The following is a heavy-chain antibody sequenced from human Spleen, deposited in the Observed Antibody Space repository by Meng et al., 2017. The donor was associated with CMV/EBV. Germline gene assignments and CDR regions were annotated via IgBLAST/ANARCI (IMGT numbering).Heavy chain of an antibody. CDR3: TRWGIAARHPFDY. D-gene: IGHD6-6*01. CDR1: GVTFSGSA. CDR2: IRSKANSYAT. J-gene: IGHJ4*02. V-gene: IGHV3-73*01. Sequence: SGVTFSGSAMHWVRQASGKGLEWVGRIRSKANSYATAYAASVKGRFTISRDDSKNTAYLQMNSLKTEDTAVYYCTRWGIAARHPFDYWGQGTLVTVSS.